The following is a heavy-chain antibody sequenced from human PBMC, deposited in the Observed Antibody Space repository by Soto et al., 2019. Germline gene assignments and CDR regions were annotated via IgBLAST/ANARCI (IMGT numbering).Heavy chain of an antibody. D-gene: IGHD4-17*01. Sequence: QVQLVQAGAEVKKPGSSVKVACKVSGGTFSNYVINWVRQAPGQGLEWMGAIVPIFRTANYAQKFQGRVTITADESTITAYMELSGLRSDDTATYYCARETPAPGTFRDDGSDIWGQGTLVTVSS. CDR3: ARETPAPGTFRDDGSDI. CDR1: GGTFSNYV. V-gene: IGHV1-69*12. J-gene: IGHJ3*02. CDR2: IVPIFRTA.